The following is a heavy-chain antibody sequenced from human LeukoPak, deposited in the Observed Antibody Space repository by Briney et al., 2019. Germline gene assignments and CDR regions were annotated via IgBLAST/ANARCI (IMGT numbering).Heavy chain of an antibody. CDR3: ARTGGIAAA. V-gene: IGHV4-59*01. Sequence: PSETLSLTCTVSGGSISSYYWSWIRQPPGKGLEWIGYIYYSGSTNYNPSLTSRVTISVDTSKNQFSLKLSSVTAADTAVYYCARTGGIAAAWGQGTLVTVSS. CDR1: GGSISSYY. D-gene: IGHD6-13*01. CDR2: IYYSGST. J-gene: IGHJ4*02.